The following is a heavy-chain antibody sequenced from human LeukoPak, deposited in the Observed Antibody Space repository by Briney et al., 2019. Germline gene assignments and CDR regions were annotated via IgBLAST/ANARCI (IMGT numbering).Heavy chain of an antibody. Sequence: SETLSLTCTVSGGSFSSSSYYWGWIRQPPGKGLEWIGGIYYSGTTYYNPPLKSRVTILVDTSKNQFSLKLNSVTAADTAVYYCARDWSKVFDYWGQGTLVTVSS. CDR2: IYYSGTT. V-gene: IGHV4-39*07. CDR1: GGSFSSSSYY. CDR3: ARDWSKVFDY. J-gene: IGHJ4*02. D-gene: IGHD3-3*01.